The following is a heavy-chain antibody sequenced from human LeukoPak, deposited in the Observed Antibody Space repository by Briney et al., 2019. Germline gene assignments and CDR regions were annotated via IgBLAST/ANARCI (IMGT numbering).Heavy chain of an antibody. D-gene: IGHD2-15*01. CDR1: GGSISSSSYY. V-gene: IGHV4-39*07. Sequence: SETLSLTCTVSGGSISSSSYYWGWIRQPPGKGLEWIGSIYYSGSTYYNPSLKSRVTISVDTSKNQFSLKLSSVTAADTAVYYCASHRAGVAAIDYWGQGTLVTVSS. CDR2: IYYSGST. CDR3: ASHRAGVAAIDY. J-gene: IGHJ4*02.